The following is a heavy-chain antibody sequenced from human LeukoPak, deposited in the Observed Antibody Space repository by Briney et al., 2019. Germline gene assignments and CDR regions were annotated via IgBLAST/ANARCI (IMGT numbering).Heavy chain of an antibody. Sequence: GGSLRLSCAASGFTFSSYWMSWVRQAPGKGLEWVANIKQDGSEKYYVDSVKGGFTISRDNAKNSLYLKMNSLRAEDTALYYCARQGYYYDSSGYYPDYWGQGTLVTVSS. D-gene: IGHD3-22*01. V-gene: IGHV3-7*01. CDR1: GFTFSSYW. J-gene: IGHJ4*02. CDR2: IKQDGSEK. CDR3: ARQGYYYDSSGYYPDY.